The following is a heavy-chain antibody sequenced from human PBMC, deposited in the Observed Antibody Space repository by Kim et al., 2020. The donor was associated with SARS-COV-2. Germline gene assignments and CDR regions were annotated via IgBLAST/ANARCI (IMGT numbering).Heavy chain of an antibody. V-gene: IGHV3-74*01. J-gene: IGHJ6*02. CDR3: ASGSSSTTNYGMDV. Sequence: ADPVKGRFTISRDNAKNTVYLQMNSLRAEDTAVYYCASGSSSTTNYGMDVWGQGTTVIVSS. D-gene: IGHD6-6*01.